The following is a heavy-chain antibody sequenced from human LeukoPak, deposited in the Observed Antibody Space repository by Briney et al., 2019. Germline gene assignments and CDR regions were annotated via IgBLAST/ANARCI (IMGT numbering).Heavy chain of an antibody. D-gene: IGHD2-21*02. CDR3: ATDVTTATPKGFDY. Sequence: ASVKVSCKVSGYTLTELSMHRVRQAPGKGLEWMGGFDPEDGETIYAQKFQGRVTMTEDTSTDTAYMELSSLRSEDTAVYYCATDVTTATPKGFDYWGQGTLVTVSS. V-gene: IGHV1-24*01. J-gene: IGHJ4*02. CDR2: FDPEDGET. CDR1: GYTLTELS.